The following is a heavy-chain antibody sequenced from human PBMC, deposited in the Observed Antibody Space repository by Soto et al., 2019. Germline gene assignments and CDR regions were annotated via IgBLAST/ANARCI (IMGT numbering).Heavy chain of an antibody. V-gene: IGHV1-69*01. D-gene: IGHD6-13*01. CDR2: IIPYYNTL. CDR3: ASGASRWYPYFFDS. CDR1: EGTFNSYA. Sequence: QAQVVQSGAEVRKPGSSVKLSCKASEGTFNSYAIAWVRQAPGQGLEWMGGIIPYYNTLNYAQKFQDRVTITADDSTNTVYTELSSLSSNASAVYFCASGASRWYPYFFDSWAQGNLVTVSS. J-gene: IGHJ4*02.